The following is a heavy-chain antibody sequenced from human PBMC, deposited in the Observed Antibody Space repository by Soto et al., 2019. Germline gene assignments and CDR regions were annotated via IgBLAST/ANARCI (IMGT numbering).Heavy chain of an antibody. CDR3: ARAGHSSSSEGANWFDP. V-gene: IGHV4-31*03. D-gene: IGHD6-6*01. J-gene: IGHJ5*02. CDR2: IYYSGST. Sequence: QVQLQESGPGLVKPSQTLSLTCTVSGGSISSGGYYWSWIRQHPGKGLEWIGYIYYSGSTYYNPSLKRRVTISVDTSKNQCSLNLSSVTAADTAVYYSARAGHSSSSEGANWFDPWGQGTLVTVSS. CDR1: GGSISSGGYY.